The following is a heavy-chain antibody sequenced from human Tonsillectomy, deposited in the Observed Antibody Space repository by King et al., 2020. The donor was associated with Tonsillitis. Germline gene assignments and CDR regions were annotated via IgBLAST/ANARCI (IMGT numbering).Heavy chain of an antibody. D-gene: IGHD1-7*01. CDR3: ARDGAGTVDFDY. Sequence: VQLVESGGGLVQPGGSLRLSCAASGFTFSSYWLHWVRQAPGKGLMLVSRIGYDGSDTNSADSVKGRFTISRDNAKNTVYLQLNSLRAEDTAVYYCARDGAGTVDFDYWGQGTLVTVSS. V-gene: IGHV3-74*01. J-gene: IGHJ4*02. CDR2: IGYDGSDT. CDR1: GFTFSSYW.